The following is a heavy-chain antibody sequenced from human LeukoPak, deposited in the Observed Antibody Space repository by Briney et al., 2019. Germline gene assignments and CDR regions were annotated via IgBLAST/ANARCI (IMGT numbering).Heavy chain of an antibody. CDR1: GFTVSSNY. J-gene: IGHJ6*03. CDR3: ARDSHGDYGHYYYYMDV. Sequence: GGSLSLSCAASGFTVSSNYMSWVRQAPGKGLEWVSVIYSGGSTYYADSVKGRFTISRDNSKNTLYLQMNSLRAEDTAVYYCARDSHGDYGHYYYYMDVWGKGTTVTISS. CDR2: IYSGGST. V-gene: IGHV3-66*01. D-gene: IGHD4-17*01.